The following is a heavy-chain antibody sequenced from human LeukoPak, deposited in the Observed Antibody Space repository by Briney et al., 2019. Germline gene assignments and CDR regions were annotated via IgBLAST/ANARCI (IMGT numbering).Heavy chain of an antibody. D-gene: IGHD3-10*01. V-gene: IGHV3-23*01. Sequence: GGSLRLSCAASGFTFSSYAMSWVRQAPGKGLEWVSGISGSGDNTYHADSVKGRLTISRDNSKNTLYLQMISLRAEGTAIYYCAKSGGLSGSGRLGVDVWGQETTVTVSS. CDR1: GFTFSSYA. J-gene: IGHJ6*02. CDR3: AKSGGLSGSGRLGVDV. CDR2: ISGSGDNT.